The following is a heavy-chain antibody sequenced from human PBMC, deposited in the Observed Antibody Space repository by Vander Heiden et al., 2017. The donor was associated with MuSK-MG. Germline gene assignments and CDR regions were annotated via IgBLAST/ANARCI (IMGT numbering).Heavy chain of an antibody. V-gene: IGHV4-39*01. CDR2: IYYSGRT. J-gene: IGHJ5*02. CDR3: ARGRRTGNNWFDP. Sequence: QLQLQESGPGLVKPSETLSLTCTVSGGSISSSSYQWGWIRQPPGKRLEWIGSIYYSGRTYYNPALKSRVTISVDTSKNQFSLKMSSVTAADTAVYYFARGRRTGNNWFDPWGQGTLVTVSS. CDR1: GGSISSSSYQ. D-gene: IGHD3-9*01.